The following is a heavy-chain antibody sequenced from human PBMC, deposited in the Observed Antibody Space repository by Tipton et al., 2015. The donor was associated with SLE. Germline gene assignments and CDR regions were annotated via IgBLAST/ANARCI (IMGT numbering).Heavy chain of an antibody. V-gene: IGHV4-61*02. CDR1: GGSISGSHYY. D-gene: IGHD6-19*01. CDR2: INTSGTT. CDR3: ARSHSSGRDYYYYMDV. Sequence: TLSLTCTVSGGSISGSHYYWGWIRQPPGKGLEWIGRINTSGTTNYNPSLKSRVTISLDTSRNHFSLRLSSVTAADTAVYYCARSHSSGRDYYYYMDVWGNGTTVTVS. J-gene: IGHJ6*03.